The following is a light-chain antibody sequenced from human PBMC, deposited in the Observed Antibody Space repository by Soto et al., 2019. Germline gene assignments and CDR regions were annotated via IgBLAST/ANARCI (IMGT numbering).Light chain of an antibody. V-gene: IGKV3-11*01. CDR2: AAS. J-gene: IGKJ4*01. CDR1: QSVSRY. Sequence: EIALTQSPATLSLSPGERATLYCRASQSVSRYLAWYQQKPGQAPRLLIYAASNRAIGIPARFSGSGSATDFTLTISSLEPEDFAVYYCQQGSNGPELTFGGGTKVEIK. CDR3: QQGSNGPELT.